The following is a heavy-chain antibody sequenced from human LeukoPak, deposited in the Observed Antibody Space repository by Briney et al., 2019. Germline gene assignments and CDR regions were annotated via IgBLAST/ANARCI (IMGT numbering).Heavy chain of an antibody. J-gene: IGHJ6*04. V-gene: IGHV3-74*01. CDR1: GFTFSSYW. CDR2: INSDGSST. CDR3: ARFSGHYYYYGMDV. Sequence: PGGSLRLSCAASGFTFSSYWMHWVRQAPGEGLVWVSRINSDGSSTSYADSVKGRFTISRDNAKNTLYLQMNSLRAGDTAVYYCARFSGHYYYYGMDVWGKGTTVTVSS. D-gene: IGHD6-19*01.